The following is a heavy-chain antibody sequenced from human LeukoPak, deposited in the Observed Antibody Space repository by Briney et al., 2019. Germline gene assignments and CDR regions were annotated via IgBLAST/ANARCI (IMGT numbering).Heavy chain of an antibody. D-gene: IGHD5-24*01. CDR1: GFTFSSYG. J-gene: IGHJ4*02. CDR2: ISYDGSNK. Sequence: GGSLRLPCAASGFTFSSYGMHWVRQAPGKGLEWVAVISYDGSNKYYADSVKGRFTISRDNSKNTLYLQMNSLRAGDTAVYYCAKDRAGWWLQGPFDYWGQGTLVTVSS. CDR3: AKDRAGWWLQGPFDY. V-gene: IGHV3-30*18.